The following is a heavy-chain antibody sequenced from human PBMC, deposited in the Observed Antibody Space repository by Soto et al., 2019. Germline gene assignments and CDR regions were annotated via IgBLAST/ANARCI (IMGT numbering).Heavy chain of an antibody. Sequence: QITLKESGPTLVKPTQTLTLTCTFSGFSLTTSGVCVGWFRQSPGKPLHWLVPIYWNDDKRYSPSLEPRLTSTSHTSKRLLPRTKTNTDPVHRATYNCAHLRNELGYCSGTSCLDAFDICGQGTVVTVSS. CDR1: GFSLTTSGVC. CDR2: IYWNDDK. D-gene: IGHD2-2*01. V-gene: IGHV2-5*01. J-gene: IGHJ3*02. CDR3: AHLRNELGYCSGTSCLDAFDI.